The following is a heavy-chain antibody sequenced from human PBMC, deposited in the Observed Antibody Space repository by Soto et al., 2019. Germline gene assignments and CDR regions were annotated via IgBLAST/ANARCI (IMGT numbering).Heavy chain of an antibody. Sequence: GGSLRLSCAASGFTFSSYAMSWVRQAPGKGLEWVSAISGSGGSTYYADSVKGRFTISRDNSKNTLYLQMNSLRAEDTAVYYCAKVSSLTTPRYYYYGMDVWGQGTTVTVSS. CDR2: ISGSGGST. D-gene: IGHD4-17*01. CDR3: AKVSSLTTPRYYYYGMDV. J-gene: IGHJ6*02. V-gene: IGHV3-23*01. CDR1: GFTFSSYA.